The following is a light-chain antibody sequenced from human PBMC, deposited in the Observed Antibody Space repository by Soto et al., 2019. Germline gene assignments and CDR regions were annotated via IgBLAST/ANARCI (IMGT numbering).Light chain of an antibody. Sequence: EIVLTQSPGTLSWSPGGRGTPCGRASQSVSSSYLAWYQQKPGQAPRLLIYGASSRATGIPDRFSGSGSGTDFTLTISRLEPQDFAVYYCQQYGSSSWTFGQGTKVDI. CDR3: QQYGSSSWT. CDR1: QSVSSSY. CDR2: GAS. J-gene: IGKJ1*01. V-gene: IGKV3-20*01.